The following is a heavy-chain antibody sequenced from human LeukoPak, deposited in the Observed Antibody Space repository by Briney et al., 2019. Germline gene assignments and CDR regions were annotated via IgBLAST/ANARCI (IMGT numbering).Heavy chain of an antibody. D-gene: IGHD3-10*01. CDR1: GFSVSSNY. J-gene: IGHJ4*02. V-gene: IGHV3-53*01. Sequence: GGSLRLSCAASGFSVSSNYMSWVRQAPGKGLEWVSLIYSGGSTYYADSVKGRFTISRDNSKNKLYLQMNSLRAGDTAMYYCARGYHGVLSFGEFFDYWGQGTLVTVSS. CDR2: IYSGGST. CDR3: ARGYHGVLSFGEFFDY.